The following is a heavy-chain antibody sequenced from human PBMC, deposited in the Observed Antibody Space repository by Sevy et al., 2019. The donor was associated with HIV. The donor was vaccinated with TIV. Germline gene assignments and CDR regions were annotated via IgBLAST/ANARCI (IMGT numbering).Heavy chain of an antibody. Sequence: GGSLRLSCAASGFTLSDFNMGWIRQAPGKGLEWVSYITSNSGTIYYADSVKGRFAISRDNAKNSLFLQMNSLRAEDTAVYYCARSQITISLSDAFDIWGQGTMVTVSS. D-gene: IGHD3-3*01. CDR3: ARSQITISLSDAFDI. J-gene: IGHJ3*02. CDR1: GFTLSDFN. CDR2: ITSNSGTI. V-gene: IGHV3-11*01.